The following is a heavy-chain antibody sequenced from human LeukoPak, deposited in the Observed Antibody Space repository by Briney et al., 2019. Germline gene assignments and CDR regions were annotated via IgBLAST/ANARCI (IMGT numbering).Heavy chain of an antibody. Sequence: SETLSLTCTVSGGSMTLYYWSWIRQPPGKGLEWIGYIYYSGSTNYNPSLKSRVTISVDTSKNQFSLKLSSVTAADTAVYYCARDCRSGSPGGSFDIWGQGTMVTVSS. V-gene: IGHV4-59*01. D-gene: IGHD1-26*01. CDR2: IYYSGST. J-gene: IGHJ3*02. CDR3: ARDCRSGSPGGSFDI. CDR1: GGSMTLYY.